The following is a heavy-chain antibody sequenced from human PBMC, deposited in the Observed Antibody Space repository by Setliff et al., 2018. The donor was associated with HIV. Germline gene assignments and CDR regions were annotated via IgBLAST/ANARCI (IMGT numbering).Heavy chain of an antibody. CDR1: GFTFSSYA. CDR2: ITSGGST. J-gene: IGHJ4*02. D-gene: IGHD2-8*01. Sequence: GGSLRLSCAASGFTFSSYAMSWVRQTPEKGLEWVSIITSGGSTYYADSVKGRFTISRDNSKNTLYLQMNSLRAEDTAVYYCARTEEWWRPFDYWGQGTLVTVSS. V-gene: IGHV3-66*02. CDR3: ARTEEWWRPFDY.